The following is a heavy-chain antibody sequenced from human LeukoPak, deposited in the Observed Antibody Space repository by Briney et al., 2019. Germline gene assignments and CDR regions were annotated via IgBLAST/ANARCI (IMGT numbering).Heavy chain of an antibody. V-gene: IGHV1-2*02. D-gene: IGHD4-23*01. Sequence: ASVKVSCKASGYTFTSYGISWVRQAPGQGLEWMGWINPNSGGTNYAQKFQGRVTMTRDTSISTAYMELSRLRSDDTAVYYCAREGTVVMSSDGMDVWGQGTTVTVSS. J-gene: IGHJ6*02. CDR1: GYTFTSYG. CDR2: INPNSGGT. CDR3: AREGTVVMSSDGMDV.